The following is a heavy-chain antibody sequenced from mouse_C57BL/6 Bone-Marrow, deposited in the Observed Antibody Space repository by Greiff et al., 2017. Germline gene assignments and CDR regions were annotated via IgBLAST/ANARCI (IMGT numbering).Heavy chain of an antibody. CDR2: IYPRDGST. CDR3: ARGGIYYGNYTWFAY. CDR1: GYTFTDHT. Sequence: QVQLQQSDAELVKPGASVKISCTVSGYTFTDHTIHWMKQRPEQGLEWIGYIYPRDGSTKYNEKFKGKATLTADKSSSTAYLQLNSLTSEDSAVYFCARGGIYYGNYTWFAYWGQGTLVTVSA. J-gene: IGHJ3*01. D-gene: IGHD2-1*01. V-gene: IGHV1-78*01.